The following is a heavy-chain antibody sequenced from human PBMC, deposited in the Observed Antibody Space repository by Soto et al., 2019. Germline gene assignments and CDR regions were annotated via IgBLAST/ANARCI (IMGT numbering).Heavy chain of an antibody. V-gene: IGHV5-10-1*01. D-gene: IGHD3-22*01. CDR3: ERGYYYDSSGYYYFDY. CDR2: IDPSDSYT. Sequence: GESLKISCKGSGYSFTSYWISWVRQMPGKGLEWMGRIDPSDSYTNYSPSFQGHVTISADKSISTAYLQWSSLKASDTAMYYCERGYYYDSSGYYYFDYWGQGTLVTVSS. CDR1: GYSFTSYW. J-gene: IGHJ4*02.